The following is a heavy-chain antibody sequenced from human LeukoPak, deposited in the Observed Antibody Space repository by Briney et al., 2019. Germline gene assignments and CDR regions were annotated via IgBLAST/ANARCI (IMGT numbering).Heavy chain of an antibody. CDR3: ARAYSSSWYSHFDY. CDR1: GGSISSYY. D-gene: IGHD6-13*01. CDR2: IYYSGST. Sequence: SETLSLTCTVSGGSISSYYWSWIRQPPGKGLEWIGYIYYSGSTNYNPSLKSRVTISVDTSKNQFSLKLSSVTAADTAVYHCARAYSSSWYSHFDYWGQGTLVTVSS. J-gene: IGHJ4*02. V-gene: IGHV4-59*08.